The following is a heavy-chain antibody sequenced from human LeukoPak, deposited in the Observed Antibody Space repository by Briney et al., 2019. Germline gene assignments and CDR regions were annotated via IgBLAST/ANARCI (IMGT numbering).Heavy chain of an antibody. CDR2: IYTSGST. V-gene: IGHV4-61*02. Sequence: TLSLTCTVSGVSISSGSYYWSWIRQPAGKGLEWIGRIYTSGSTNYNPSLKSRVTISVDTSKNQFSLKLSSVTAADTAVYYCAREDGYRYYFDYWGQGTLVTVSS. D-gene: IGHD5-24*01. CDR3: AREDGYRYYFDY. J-gene: IGHJ4*02. CDR1: GVSISSGSYY.